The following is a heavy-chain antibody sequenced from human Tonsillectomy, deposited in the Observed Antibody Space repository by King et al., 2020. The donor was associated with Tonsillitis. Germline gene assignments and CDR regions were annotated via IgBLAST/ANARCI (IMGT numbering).Heavy chain of an antibody. D-gene: IGHD3-16*01. J-gene: IGHJ4*02. CDR2: IYHSGST. V-gene: IGHV4-38-2*02. CDR1: GYSISSGYY. CDR3: GGGEADSPDY. Sequence: QLQESGPGLVKPSETLSLTCTVSGYSISSGYYWGWIRQPPGKGLEWIASIYHSGSTYYNPSLKSRVTILVDASKNQFSLKLSSVTAADTAGYYCGGGEADSPDYWGQGTLVTVSS.